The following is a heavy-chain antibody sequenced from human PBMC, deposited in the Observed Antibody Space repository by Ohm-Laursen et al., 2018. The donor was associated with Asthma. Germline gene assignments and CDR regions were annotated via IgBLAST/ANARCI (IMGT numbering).Heavy chain of an antibody. V-gene: IGHV3-30*18. CDR2: ISYDGSNK. CDR3: AKDSGLRLRYFGWSTDY. J-gene: IGHJ4*02. D-gene: IGHD3-9*01. Sequence: SLRLSCAASGFTFSSYGMHWVRQAPGKGLEWVAVISYDGSNKYYADSVKGRFTISRDNSKNTLYLQMNSLRAEDTAVYYCAKDSGLRLRYFGWSTDYWGQGTPVTVSS. CDR1: GFTFSSYG.